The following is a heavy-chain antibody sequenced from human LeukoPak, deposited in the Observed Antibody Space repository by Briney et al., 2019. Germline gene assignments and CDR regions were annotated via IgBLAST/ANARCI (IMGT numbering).Heavy chain of an antibody. Sequence: PSETLSVTCTVSGGSISSYYWSWIRQPPGKGLEWIGYIYYSGSTNYNPSLKSRVTISVDTSKNQFSLKLSSVTAADTAVYYCATGYGDYVEYWGQGTLVTVSS. J-gene: IGHJ4*02. CDR3: ATGYGDYVEY. CDR2: IYYSGST. D-gene: IGHD4-17*01. CDR1: GGSISSYY. V-gene: IGHV4-59*01.